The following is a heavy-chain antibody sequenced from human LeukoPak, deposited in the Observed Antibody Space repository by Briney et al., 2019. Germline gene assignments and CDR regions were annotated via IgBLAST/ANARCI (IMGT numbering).Heavy chain of an antibody. CDR1: GYNFITYW. CDR3: ARPAYGSWSYYDY. J-gene: IGHJ4*02. CDR2: IYPGDSDT. Sequence: GESLKISCKGSGYNFITYWIGWVRQMPGKGLEWMGIIYPGDSDTRYSPSFQGQVTISADKSITTAYLQWSSLKASDTAMYYCARPAYGSWSYYDYWGQGTLVTVSS. D-gene: IGHD3-10*01. V-gene: IGHV5-51*01.